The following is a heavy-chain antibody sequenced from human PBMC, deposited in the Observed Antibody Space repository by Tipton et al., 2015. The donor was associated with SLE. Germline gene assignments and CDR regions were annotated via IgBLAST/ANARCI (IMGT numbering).Heavy chain of an antibody. CDR2: IYYSGST. CDR3: ARVGYSSVKGAFDI. J-gene: IGHJ3*02. CDR1: GGSFSGYY. D-gene: IGHD6-19*01. V-gene: IGHV4-59*01. Sequence: LRLSCAVYGGSFSGYYWSWIRQPPGKGLEWIGYIYYSGSTNYNPSLKSRVTISVDTSKNQFSLKLSSVTAADTAVYYWARVGYSSVKGAFDIWGQGTMVTVSS.